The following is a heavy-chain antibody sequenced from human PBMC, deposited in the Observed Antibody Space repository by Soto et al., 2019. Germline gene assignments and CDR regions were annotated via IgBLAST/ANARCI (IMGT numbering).Heavy chain of an antibody. CDR3: ARHLRTSVAVPGSLDL. D-gene: IGHD2-2*01. V-gene: IGHV4-39*01. CDR1: GGSVSRGPYY. Sequence: SETLSLTCTVSGGSVSRGPYYWGWIRHPPGKGLEWIATTYDGESTYFNPSLRSRVTISVDTSKSQFSLKLKSVTAADTAVYYCARHLRTSVAVPGSLDLWGQGTLVTVSS. J-gene: IGHJ5*02. CDR2: TYDGEST.